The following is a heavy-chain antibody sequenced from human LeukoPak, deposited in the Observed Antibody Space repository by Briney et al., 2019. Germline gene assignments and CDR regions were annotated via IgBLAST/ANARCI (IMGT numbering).Heavy chain of an antibody. CDR1: GGSFSGYY. Sequence: PSETLSLTCAVYGGSFSGYYWSWIRQPPGKGLEWIGEINHSGSTNYNPSLKSRVTISVDTSKNQFSLKLSSVTAADTAVYYCAGGDVYSSDAFNMSSQGTMVTVSS. CDR3: AGGDVYSSDAFNM. V-gene: IGHV4-34*01. D-gene: IGHD5-24*01. CDR2: INHSGST. J-gene: IGHJ3*02.